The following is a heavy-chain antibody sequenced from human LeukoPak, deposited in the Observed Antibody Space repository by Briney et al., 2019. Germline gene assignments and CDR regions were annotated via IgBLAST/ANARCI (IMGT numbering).Heavy chain of an antibody. Sequence: PGGSLRLSCAASGFTFTNAWMNWVRQAPGKGLEWVGRIKSKTGGGTTDYAAPVKGRFTISRDDSKNTLYLQMNSLEVEDTAVYFCTTARYSSSWSRDYWGQGTLVTVSS. CDR3: TTARYSSSWSRDY. D-gene: IGHD6-13*01. CDR2: IKSKTGGGTT. J-gene: IGHJ4*02. V-gene: IGHV3-15*07. CDR1: GFTFTNAW.